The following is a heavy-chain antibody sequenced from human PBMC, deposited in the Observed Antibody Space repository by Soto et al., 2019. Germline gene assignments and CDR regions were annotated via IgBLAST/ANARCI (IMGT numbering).Heavy chain of an antibody. CDR3: ARYSGKYQGPIDY. V-gene: IGHV3-30*03. J-gene: IGHJ4*02. CDR1: GFTFSHYG. D-gene: IGHD1-26*01. CDR2: ISYDGSNK. Sequence: QVQLVESGGGVVQPGRSLRLSCAASGFTFSHYGIHWVRQAPGTGLEWLAVISYDGSNKHYADSVKGRFTVSRDKSKNTLYLQMNSLSAEDTAVYFCARYSGKYQGPIDYWGQGTLVTVSS.